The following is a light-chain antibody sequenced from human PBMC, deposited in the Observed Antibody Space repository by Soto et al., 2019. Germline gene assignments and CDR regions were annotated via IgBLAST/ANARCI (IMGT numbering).Light chain of an antibody. V-gene: IGKV3-11*01. CDR2: GAS. Sequence: IVMTQSPATLSVSPGERATLSCRSSRTISSNLAWYQQRPGQPPRLLIHGASTRATGIPARFSGSGSGTDFTLTISSLEPEDFAVYYCQQRTNWPWTFGQGTKV. CDR1: RTISSN. J-gene: IGKJ1*01. CDR3: QQRTNWPWT.